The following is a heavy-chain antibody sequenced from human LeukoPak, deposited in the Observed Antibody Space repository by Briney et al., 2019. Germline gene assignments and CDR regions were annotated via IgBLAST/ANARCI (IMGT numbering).Heavy chain of an antibody. V-gene: IGHV3-43*01. CDR1: GFTFDDYT. CDR2: ISGDGGST. Sequence: SGGSLRLSCAASGFTFDDYTMHWVRQAPGKGLEWVSLISGDGGSTYYADSVKGRFTISRDNSKNSLYLQMNSLRTEDTALYYCAKSGFEMATIIGAFDYWGQGTLVTVSS. J-gene: IGHJ4*02. D-gene: IGHD5-24*01. CDR3: AKSGFEMATIIGAFDY.